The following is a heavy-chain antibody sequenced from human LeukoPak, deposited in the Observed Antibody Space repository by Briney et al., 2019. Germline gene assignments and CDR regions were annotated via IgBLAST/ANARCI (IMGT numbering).Heavy chain of an antibody. V-gene: IGHV3-7*01. Sequence: GGSLRLSCAASGFTFSTYWMTWVRQAPGKGLEWVDNIKQDGSEKYYVDSVKGRFTISRDNAKNSLYLQMNSLRAEDTAVYYCARAPRVRFGEHPYFDYWGQGTLVTVSS. J-gene: IGHJ4*02. D-gene: IGHD3-10*01. CDR2: IKQDGSEK. CDR3: ARAPRVRFGEHPYFDY. CDR1: GFTFSTYW.